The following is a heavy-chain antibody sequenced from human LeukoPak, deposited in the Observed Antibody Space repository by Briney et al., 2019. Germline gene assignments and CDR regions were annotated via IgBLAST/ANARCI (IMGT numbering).Heavy chain of an antibody. V-gene: IGHV3-23*01. CDR1: GFTFSSYA. CDR2: ISGSGGST. D-gene: IGHD2-21*02. Sequence: GGSLRLSCAASGFTFSSYAMSWVRQAPGKAPEWVSGISGSGGSTYSADSVKGRFTISRDNSKNTLYLQMNTLRAEDTAVYYCARDSGDVVVTASGVFDYWGEGTLVTVSS. J-gene: IGHJ4*02. CDR3: ARDSGDVVVTASGVFDY.